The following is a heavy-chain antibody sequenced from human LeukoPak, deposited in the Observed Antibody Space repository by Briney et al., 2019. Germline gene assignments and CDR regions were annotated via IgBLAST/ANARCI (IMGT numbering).Heavy chain of an antibody. D-gene: IGHD6-6*01. CDR3: ARGVIEGAALDY. Sequence: ASVKVSCKASGYTFTSYDINWVRQATGQGLEWVGWMNPNSGNTGYAQKFQGRVTMTRNTSISTAYMELSSLRSEDTAVHYCARGVIEGAALDYWGQGTLVTVSS. CDR2: MNPNSGNT. CDR1: GYTFTSYD. V-gene: IGHV1-8*01. J-gene: IGHJ4*02.